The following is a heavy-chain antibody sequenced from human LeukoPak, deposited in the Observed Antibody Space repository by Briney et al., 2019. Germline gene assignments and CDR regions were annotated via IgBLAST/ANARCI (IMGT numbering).Heavy chain of an antibody. V-gene: IGHV1-69*04. CDR2: IIPILGIA. J-gene: IGHJ5*02. CDR1: GGTFSSYA. D-gene: IGHD5-12*01. CDR3: ARDWVDVEMAATAIDPRFDP. Sequence: SVKVSCKASGGTFSSYAISWVRQAPGQGLEWMGRIIPILGIANYAQKFQGRVTITADKSTSTAYMELSSLRSEDTAVYYCARDWVDVEMAATAIDPRFDPWGQGTLVTVSS.